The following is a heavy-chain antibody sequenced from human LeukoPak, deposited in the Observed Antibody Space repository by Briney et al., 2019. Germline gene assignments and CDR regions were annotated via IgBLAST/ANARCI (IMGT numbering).Heavy chain of an antibody. Sequence: SETLSLTCSVSGASISRTRYYWGWIRQPPGKGLEWIGTVYPSLKSRITISVDTSKNQFSLNLRSVTAADTAVYYCAIMGSLDTAMVTINYYFDYWGQGTLVTVSS. D-gene: IGHD5-18*01. V-gene: IGHV4-39*01. CDR1: GASISRTRYY. J-gene: IGHJ4*02. CDR2: V. CDR3: AIMGSLDTAMVTINYYFDY.